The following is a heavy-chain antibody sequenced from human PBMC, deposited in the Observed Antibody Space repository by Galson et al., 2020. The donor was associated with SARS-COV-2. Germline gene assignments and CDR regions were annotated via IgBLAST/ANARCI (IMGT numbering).Heavy chain of an antibody. CDR2: IYYTGST. CDR3: ARDTPNYGMDV. V-gene: IGHV4-59*08. J-gene: IGHJ6*02. Sequence: SETLSHTCNVSGGSIRSYYWSWIRQPPGKGLEWIGNIYYTGSTKYNPSLKSRVTISVDTSKNQFSLRLSSVTAADTAVYYCARDTPNYGMDVWGQGTTVTVSS. CDR1: GGSIRSYY. D-gene: IGHD5-18*01.